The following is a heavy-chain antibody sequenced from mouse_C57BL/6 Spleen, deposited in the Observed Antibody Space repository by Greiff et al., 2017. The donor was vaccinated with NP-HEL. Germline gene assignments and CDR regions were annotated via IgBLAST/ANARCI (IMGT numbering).Heavy chain of an antibody. D-gene: IGHD1-1*01. CDR2: ISDGGSYT. V-gene: IGHV5-4*01. CDR1: GFTFSSYA. CDR3: AREDYYGSSRYYYAMDY. J-gene: IGHJ4*01. Sequence: EVKLVESGGGLVKPGGSLKLSCAASGFTFSSYAMSWVRQTPEKRLEWVATISDGGSYTYYPDNVKGRFTISRDNAKNNLYLQMSHLKSEDTAMYYCAREDYYGSSRYYYAMDYWGQGTSVTVSS.